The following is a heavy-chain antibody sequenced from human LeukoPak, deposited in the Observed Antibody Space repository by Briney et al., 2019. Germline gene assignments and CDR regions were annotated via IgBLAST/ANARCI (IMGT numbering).Heavy chain of an antibody. J-gene: IGHJ4*02. CDR3: ARVGPGLRLGELPYYFDY. CDR2: MNPNSGNT. Sequence: ASVKVSCKASGYSFTSYDNNWGRQANGPGLEREGWMNPNSGNTGYAQKFQGRVTMTRNTSISTAYMELSSLRSEDTAVYYCARVGPGLRLGELPYYFDYWGQGTLVTVSS. D-gene: IGHD3-16*01. CDR1: GYSFTSYD. V-gene: IGHV1-8*01.